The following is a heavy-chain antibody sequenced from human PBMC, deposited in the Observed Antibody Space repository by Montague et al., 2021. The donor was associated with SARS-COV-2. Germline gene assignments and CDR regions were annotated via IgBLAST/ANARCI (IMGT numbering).Heavy chain of an antibody. CDR3: ARDYGDYSYYYGLDV. J-gene: IGHJ6*02. D-gene: IGHD4-17*01. CDR2: IYISGST. V-gene: IGHV4-61*02. CDR1: GGSIRSGSYY. Sequence: TLSLTCTVSGGSIRSGSYYWSWIRQPAGKGLEWIGRIYISGSTNYNPSLKSRVTMSVDTSKNQFSLKVSSVTAADTAVYYCARDYGDYSYYYGLDVWGQGTTVTVSS.